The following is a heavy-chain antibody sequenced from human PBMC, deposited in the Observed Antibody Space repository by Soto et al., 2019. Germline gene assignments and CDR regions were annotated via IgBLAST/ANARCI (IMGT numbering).Heavy chain of an antibody. J-gene: IGHJ4*02. CDR2: IYYSGST. V-gene: IGHV4-31*03. CDR3: ARSGGYYTVTPGYFDY. CDR1: VGSISSGGYY. Sequence: SETLSLTCTVSVGSISSGGYYWSWIRQHPGKGLEWIGYIYYSGSTYYNPSLKSRVTISVDTSKNQFSLKLSSVTAADTAVYYCARSGGYYTVTPGYFDYWGQGTLVTVSS. D-gene: IGHD3-3*01.